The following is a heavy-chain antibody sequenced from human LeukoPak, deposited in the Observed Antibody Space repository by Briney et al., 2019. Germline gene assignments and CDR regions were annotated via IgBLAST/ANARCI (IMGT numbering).Heavy chain of an antibody. CDR3: TKVRSGSSSWALRVFDY. Sequence: GGSLRLSCAASGFIFSGSSMHWARQLPGGGLEWVSTISPAGGTTYYAESMKGRFTISRDNSKSTLYLQMNSLRVEDTAVYYCTKVRSGSSSWALRVFDYWGQGALVTVSS. CDR2: ISPAGGTT. CDR1: GFIFSGSS. V-gene: IGHV3-23*01. J-gene: IGHJ4*02. D-gene: IGHD6-13*01.